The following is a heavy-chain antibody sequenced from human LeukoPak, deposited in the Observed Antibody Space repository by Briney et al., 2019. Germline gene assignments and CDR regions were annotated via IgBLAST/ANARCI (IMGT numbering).Heavy chain of an antibody. CDR3: AKAGYSSTTGCPDYYYMDI. J-gene: IGHJ6*03. V-gene: IGHV3-30*02. D-gene: IGHD2-2*01. Sequence: PGGSLRLSCAASGFTFSSYGMHWVRQAPGKGLQWVAFIRYDGSNKFYADSVKGRFTFSRDNSKNTLYLQMNSLRTEDSAMYYCAKAGYSSTTGCPDYYYMDIWGKGTTVTVSS. CDR2: IRYDGSNK. CDR1: GFTFSSYG.